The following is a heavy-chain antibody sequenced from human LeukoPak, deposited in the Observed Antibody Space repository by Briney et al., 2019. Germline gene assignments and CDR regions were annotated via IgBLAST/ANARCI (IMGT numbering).Heavy chain of an antibody. CDR3: ARETFGVVIGYYYYMDV. D-gene: IGHD3-3*01. CDR1: GGSISSGSYY. Sequence: PSETLSLTCTVSGGSISSGSYYWSWIRQPAGKGLEWIGRIYTSGSTNYNPSLKSRATISVDTSKNQFSLKLSSVTAADTAVYYCARETFGVVIGYYYYMDVWGKGTTVTVSS. CDR2: IYTSGST. J-gene: IGHJ6*03. V-gene: IGHV4-61*02.